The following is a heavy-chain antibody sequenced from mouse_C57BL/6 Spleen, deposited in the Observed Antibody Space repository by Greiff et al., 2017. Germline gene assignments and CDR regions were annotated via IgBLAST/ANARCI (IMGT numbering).Heavy chain of an antibody. J-gene: IGHJ1*03. CDR3: ARAATVVATGYFDV. V-gene: IGHV1-50*01. Sequence: QVQLQQPGAELVKPGASVKLSCKASGYTFTSYWMQWVKQRPGQGLEWIGEIDPSDSYTNYNQKFKGKATLTVDPSSSTAYMQLSSLTSEDSAVYYCARAATVVATGYFDVWGTGTTVTVSS. CDR2: IDPSDSYT. CDR1: GYTFTSYW. D-gene: IGHD1-1*01.